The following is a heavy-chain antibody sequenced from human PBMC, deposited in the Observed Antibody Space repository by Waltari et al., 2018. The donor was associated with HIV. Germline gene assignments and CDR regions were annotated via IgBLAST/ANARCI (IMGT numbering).Heavy chain of an antibody. V-gene: IGHV3-23*01. CDR1: GFNFSSYA. CDR3: AKVGLSGRWLLRRPFYFDY. CDR2: ISGSGGDT. J-gene: IGHJ4*02. Sequence: LLESGGNLVQPGGSLNLSCSASGFNFSSYAMTWVRQAPGKGLEWVSGISGSGGDTLFADSVKGRFTISRDASTVYLSMNRLTAEDTAVYYCAKVGLSGRWLLRRPFYFDYWGQGILVTVSS. D-gene: IGHD3-10*01.